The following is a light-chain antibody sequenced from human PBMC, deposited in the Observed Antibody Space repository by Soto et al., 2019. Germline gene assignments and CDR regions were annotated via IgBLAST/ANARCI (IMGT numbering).Light chain of an antibody. CDR1: QSVGSF. V-gene: IGKV3-11*01. CDR3: QQYVSSVT. Sequence: EIVLTQSPATLSLSPGERATLSCRASQSVGSFLAWYQQKPGQAPRLLIYDASNRATGIPARFSGSGSGTDFTLTISRLEPEDFAVYYCQQYVSSVTFGQGTKVEIK. CDR2: DAS. J-gene: IGKJ1*01.